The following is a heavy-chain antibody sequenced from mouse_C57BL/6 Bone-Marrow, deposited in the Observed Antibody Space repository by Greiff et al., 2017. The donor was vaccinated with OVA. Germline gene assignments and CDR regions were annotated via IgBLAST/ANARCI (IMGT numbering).Heavy chain of an antibody. CDR1: GFTFSSYA. V-gene: IGHV5-4*01. D-gene: IGHD2-5*01. Sequence: DVQLVESGGGLVKPGGSLKLSCAASGFTFSSYAMSWVRQTPEKRLEWVATISAGGSYTYYPDNVKGRFTISRDNDKNNLYLQMSQLKTENTAMDYCERGSNLSAWFAYWGQGTLVTVSA. CDR2: ISAGGSYT. CDR3: ERGSNLSAWFAY. J-gene: IGHJ3*01.